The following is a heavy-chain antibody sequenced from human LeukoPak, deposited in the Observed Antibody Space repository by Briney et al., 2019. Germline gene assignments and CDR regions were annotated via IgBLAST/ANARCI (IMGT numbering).Heavy chain of an antibody. Sequence: SETLSLTCTVSGGSISSSSYYWGWIRQPPGKGLEWIGSIYYSGSTYYNPSLKSRVTISVDTSKNQFSLKLSSVTAADTAVYYCARSSSGWSLDYWGQGTLVTVSS. CDR1: GGSISSSSYY. J-gene: IGHJ4*02. CDR3: ARSSSGWSLDY. V-gene: IGHV4-39*07. CDR2: IYYSGST. D-gene: IGHD6-19*01.